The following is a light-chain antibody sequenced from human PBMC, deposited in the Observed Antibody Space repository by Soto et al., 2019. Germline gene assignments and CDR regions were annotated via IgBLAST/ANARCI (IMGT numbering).Light chain of an antibody. CDR3: QRYNNAPPVT. CDR2: AAS. Sequence: DIQMTQSPSSLSASVGDRVTITCRASQDINNYLAWYQQKPGKPPKLLIYAASTLQSGVPSRFSGGGSGTDFPLAINSLQPEDVATYYCQRYNNAPPVTFAPGTKV. CDR1: QDINNY. V-gene: IGKV1-27*01. J-gene: IGKJ3*01.